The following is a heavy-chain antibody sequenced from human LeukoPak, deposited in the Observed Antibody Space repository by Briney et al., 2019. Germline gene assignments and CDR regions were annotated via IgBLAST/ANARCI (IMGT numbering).Heavy chain of an antibody. CDR3: AKDQYDFWSGTYYYYGMDV. CDR1: GFTFDDYA. D-gene: IGHD3-3*01. J-gene: IGHJ6*02. V-gene: IGHV3-9*01. Sequence: PGGSLRLSCAASGFTFDDYAMHWVRQAPGKGLEWVSGISWNSGSIGYADSVKGRFTISRDNAKNSLYLQMNSLRAEDTALYYCAKDQYDFWSGTYYYYGMDVWGQGTTVTVSS. CDR2: ISWNSGSI.